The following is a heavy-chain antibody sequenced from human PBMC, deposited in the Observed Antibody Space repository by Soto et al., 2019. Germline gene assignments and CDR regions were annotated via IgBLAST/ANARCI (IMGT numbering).Heavy chain of an antibody. V-gene: IGHV4-4*07. CDR1: GGSISSYY. J-gene: IGHJ6*02. CDR2: IYTSGST. CDR3: ARDKDSEGPGYYYYGMDV. Sequence: QVQLQESGPGLVKPSETLSLTCTVSGGSISSYYWSWIRQPAGKGLEWIGRIYTSGSTNYNPSLKSRVTMSVDTSKNQFSLKLSSVTAADTAVYYCARDKDSEGPGYYYYGMDVWGQGNTVTVSS. D-gene: IGHD2-15*01.